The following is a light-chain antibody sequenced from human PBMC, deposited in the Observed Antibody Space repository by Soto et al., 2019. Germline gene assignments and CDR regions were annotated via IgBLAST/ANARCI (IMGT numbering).Light chain of an antibody. CDR3: SSHASGSTLI. J-gene: IGLJ2*01. V-gene: IGLV2-14*03. CDR2: DVS. Sequence: QSALTQPASVSGSPGQSTTISCTGTSSDVGAYNHISWYQQHPGKAPKLLIYDVSNRPSGLSNRFSGSKSGNTASLTIAGLQVDDEADYYCSSHASGSTLIFGGGTKVTVL. CDR1: SSDVGAYNH.